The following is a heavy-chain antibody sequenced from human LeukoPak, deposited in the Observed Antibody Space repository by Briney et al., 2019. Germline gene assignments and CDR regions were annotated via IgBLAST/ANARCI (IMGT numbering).Heavy chain of an antibody. Sequence: GASVKVSCKASGYTFTGYYMHWVRQAPGQGLEWMGRINPNSGGTNYVQKFQGRVTITRNTSISTAYMELSSLRSEDTAVYYCARKPLRMQRGAFDIWGQGTMVTVSS. CDR1: GYTFTGYY. CDR2: INPNSGGT. J-gene: IGHJ3*02. D-gene: IGHD6-25*01. V-gene: IGHV1-2*02. CDR3: ARKPLRMQRGAFDI.